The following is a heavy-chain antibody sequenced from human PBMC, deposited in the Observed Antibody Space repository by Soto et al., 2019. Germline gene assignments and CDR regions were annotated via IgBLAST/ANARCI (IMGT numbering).Heavy chain of an antibody. Sequence: GGSLRLSCAASVFTFSTYAMIWVRQAPGKVLEWVSAISGSGGSTYYADSVKGRFTISRDNFKNTLYLQMNSLRAEDAAVYYCAKEEGDITMVRGVILFGAFDIWGQGTMVAVSS. D-gene: IGHD3-10*01. V-gene: IGHV3-23*01. CDR2: ISGSGGST. CDR3: AKEEGDITMVRGVILFGAFDI. J-gene: IGHJ3*02. CDR1: VFTFSTYA.